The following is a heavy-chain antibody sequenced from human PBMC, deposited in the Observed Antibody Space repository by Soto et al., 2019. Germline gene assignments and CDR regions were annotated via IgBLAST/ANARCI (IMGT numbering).Heavy chain of an antibody. CDR3: ARGGIRGGLDV. Sequence: PSETLSLTCTVTGGSISTYDWCWIRQSAGKGLEWPGRIHTSGNTNYNSSLKSRLSMSVDTSKNQFSLKLSSVTAADKAVYYCARGGIRGGLDVWGQGTTVTASS. V-gene: IGHV4-4*07. CDR2: IHTSGNT. J-gene: IGHJ6*02. D-gene: IGHD2-15*01. CDR1: GGSISTYD.